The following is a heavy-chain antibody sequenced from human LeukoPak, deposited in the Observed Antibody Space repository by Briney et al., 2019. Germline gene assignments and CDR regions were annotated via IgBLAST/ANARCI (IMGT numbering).Heavy chain of an antibody. CDR2: IYYSGST. CDR3: ARRAMYSTFDY. D-gene: IGHD4-11*01. Sequence: SETLSLTCTVSGGSISSSSYYWGWIRQPPGKGLEWIGSIYYSGSTYYNPSLKSRVTISVDTSKNQFSLKLSSVTAADTAVYYCARRAMYSTFDYWGQGTLVTVSS. CDR1: GGSISSSSYY. J-gene: IGHJ4*02. V-gene: IGHV4-39*01.